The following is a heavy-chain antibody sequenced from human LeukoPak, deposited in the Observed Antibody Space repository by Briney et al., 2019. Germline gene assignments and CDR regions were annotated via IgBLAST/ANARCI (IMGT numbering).Heavy chain of an antibody. J-gene: IGHJ5*02. V-gene: IGHV4-61*01. Sequence: KPSETLSLTCTVSGGSVSSGSYYWSWIRQPPGKALEWIGYIYYSGSTNYNPSLMSRVTISVDTSKNQFSLKLSSVTAADTAVYYCASQYSSSWVNWFDPWGQGTLVTVSS. CDR1: GGSVSSGSYY. CDR3: ASQYSSSWVNWFDP. D-gene: IGHD6-13*01. CDR2: IYYSGST.